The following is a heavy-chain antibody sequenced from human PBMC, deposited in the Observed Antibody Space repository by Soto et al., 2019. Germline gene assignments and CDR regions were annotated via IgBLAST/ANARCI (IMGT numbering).Heavy chain of an antibody. D-gene: IGHD6-6*01. V-gene: IGHV1-18*01. CDR2: ISAYNGNT. CDR3: AIEYSSSDDAFDI. CDR1: GYTFTSYG. Sequence: GASVKVSCKASGYTFTSYGISWVRQAPGQGLEWMGWISAYNGNTNYAQKLQGRVTMTTDTSTSTAYVELRSLRSDDTAVYYCAIEYSSSDDAFDIWGQGTMVTVSS. J-gene: IGHJ3*02.